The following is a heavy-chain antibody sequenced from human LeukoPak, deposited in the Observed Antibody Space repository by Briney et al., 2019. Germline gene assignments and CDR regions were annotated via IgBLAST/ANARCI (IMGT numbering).Heavy chain of an antibody. J-gene: IGHJ5*02. V-gene: IGHV3-33*01. CDR3: ARDSTSNALNWFDP. CDR2: IWYDGSNK. Sequence: PGGSLRLSCAASGFTFSSYGMHWVRQAPGKGLEWVAVIWYDGSNKYYADSVKGRFTISRDNSKNTLYLQMNSLRAEDTAVYYCARDSTSNALNWFDPWGQGTLVTVSS. CDR1: GFTFSSYG. D-gene: IGHD2-2*01.